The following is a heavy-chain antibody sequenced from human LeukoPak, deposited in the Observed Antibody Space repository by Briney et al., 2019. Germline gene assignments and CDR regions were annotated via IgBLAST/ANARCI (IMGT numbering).Heavy chain of an antibody. CDR3: ARWDRYSGYDQEPANYYYYGMDV. D-gene: IGHD5-12*01. J-gene: IGHJ6*02. Sequence: VASVKVSCKASGYTFTSYGISWVRQAPGQGLEWMGWISAYNGNTNYAQKLQGRVTMTTDTSTSTAYMELRSLRSDDTAVYYCARWDRYSGYDQEPANYYYYGMDVWGQGTTVTVSS. CDR2: ISAYNGNT. CDR1: GYTFTSYG. V-gene: IGHV1-18*01.